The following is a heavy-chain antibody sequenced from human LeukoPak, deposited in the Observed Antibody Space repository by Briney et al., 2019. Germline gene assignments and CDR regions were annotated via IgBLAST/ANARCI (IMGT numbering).Heavy chain of an antibody. CDR2: IYYSGST. Sequence: SETLSLTCTVSGGSISPYYWSWIRQPPGKGLEWIGYIYYSGSTNYNSSLKSRVTISVDTSKNQFSLKLSSVTAADTAVYYCAKYIRDSGTYNFDYWGQGTLVTVSS. CDR1: GGSISPYY. CDR3: AKYIRDSGTYNFDY. D-gene: IGHD1-1*01. V-gene: IGHV4-59*01. J-gene: IGHJ4*02.